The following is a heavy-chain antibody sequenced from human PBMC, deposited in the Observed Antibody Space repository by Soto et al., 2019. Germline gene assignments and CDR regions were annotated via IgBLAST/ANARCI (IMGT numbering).Heavy chain of an antibody. D-gene: IGHD3-22*01. J-gene: IGHJ4*02. CDR2: ISSSSSYI. CDR1: GFTFSSYS. CDR3: ARAPYSYDSRGYWAY. Sequence: EVQLVESGGGLVKPGGSLRLSCAASGFTFSSYSMNWVRQAPGKGLEWVSSISSSSSYIYYADSVKGRFTISRDNAKNSLYLQMNSLRAEDTAVYYCARAPYSYDSRGYWAYWGQGTLVTVSS. V-gene: IGHV3-21*01.